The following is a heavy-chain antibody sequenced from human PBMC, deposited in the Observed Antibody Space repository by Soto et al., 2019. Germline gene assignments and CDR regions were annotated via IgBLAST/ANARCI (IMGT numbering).Heavy chain of an antibody. D-gene: IGHD3-22*01. CDR2: IYHTGNA. J-gene: IGHJ5*02. V-gene: IGHV4-39*01. Sequence: PSETLSLTCSVSGDSISNSRFCWAWIRQPPGEGLEWIGSIYHTGNAYYNPSLKSRVTISVDTSKNQFSLKLTSVTAADAALYYCARDFFDSSDYTTNWFDPWGQGTLVTVSS. CDR3: ARDFFDSSDYTTNWFDP. CDR1: GDSISNSRFC.